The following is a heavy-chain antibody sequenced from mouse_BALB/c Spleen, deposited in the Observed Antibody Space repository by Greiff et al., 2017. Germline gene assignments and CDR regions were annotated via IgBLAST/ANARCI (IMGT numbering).Heavy chain of an antibody. V-gene: IGHV14-3*02. CDR1: GFNIKDTY. D-gene: IGHD2-3*01. CDR3: ARGYCELGYAMDY. J-gene: IGHJ4*01. CDR2: IDPANGNT. Sequence: VQLQQSGAELVKPGASVKLSCTASGFNIKDTYMHWVKQRPEQGLEWIGRIDPANGNTKYDPKFQGKATITADTSSNTAYLQLSSLTSEDTAVYYCARGYCELGYAMDYWGQGTSVTVSS.